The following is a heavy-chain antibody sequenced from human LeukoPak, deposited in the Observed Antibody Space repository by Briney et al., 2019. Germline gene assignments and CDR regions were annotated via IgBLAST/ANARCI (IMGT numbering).Heavy chain of an antibody. J-gene: IGHJ4*02. CDR3: AKLLSTVTTVRAPSDY. CDR2: IIPIFGTA. CDR1: GGTFSSYA. V-gene: IGHV1-69*13. D-gene: IGHD4-17*01. Sequence: ASVKVSCKASGGTFSSYAISWVRQAPGQGLEWMGGIIPIFGTANYAQKFQGRVTITADESTSTAYMELSSLRAEDTAVYYCAKLLSTVTTVRAPSDYWGQGTLVTVSS.